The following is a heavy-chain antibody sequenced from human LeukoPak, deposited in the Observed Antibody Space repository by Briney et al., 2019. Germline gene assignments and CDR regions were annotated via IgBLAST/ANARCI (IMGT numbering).Heavy chain of an antibody. CDR2: IYTSGST. J-gene: IGHJ4*02. CDR1: GYSIDSVYY. CDR3: ARGDSGYDFFDY. D-gene: IGHD5-12*01. Sequence: SETLSLTCTVSGYSIDSVYYWGWIRQPAGKGLEWIGRIYTSGSTNYNPSLKSRVTISVDTSKNQFSLKLSSVTAADTAVYYCARGDSGYDFFDYWGQGTLVTVSS. V-gene: IGHV4-61*02.